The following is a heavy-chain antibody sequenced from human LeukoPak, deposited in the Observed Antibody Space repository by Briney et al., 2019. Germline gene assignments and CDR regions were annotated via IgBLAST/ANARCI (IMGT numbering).Heavy chain of an antibody. CDR3: ARAPTVTTPHFDY. D-gene: IGHD4-17*01. J-gene: IGHJ4*02. V-gene: IGHV4-31*03. CDR2: IYYSGST. Sequence: SETLSLTCTVSGGSISSGDYYWSWIRQPPGKGLEWIGYIYYSGSTYYNPSLKSRVTISVDTSKNQFSLKLSSVTAADTAVYYCARAPTVTTPHFDYWGQGTLVTVSS. CDR1: GGSISSGDYY.